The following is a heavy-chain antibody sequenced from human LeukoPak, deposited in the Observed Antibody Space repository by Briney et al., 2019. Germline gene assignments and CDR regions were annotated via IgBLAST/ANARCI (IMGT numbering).Heavy chain of an antibody. Sequence: QPGGSLRLSCAASGFTFSSYAMSWVRQAPGKGLEWVSAISGSGGSTYYADSVKGRFTISRDNSKNTLYLQMNSLRAEDTAVYYCAKDEPTTVTTLPYYYYYGMDVWGQGTTVTVSS. CDR2: ISGSGGST. D-gene: IGHD4-11*01. CDR1: GFTFSSYA. CDR3: AKDEPTTVTTLPYYYYYGMDV. V-gene: IGHV3-23*01. J-gene: IGHJ6*02.